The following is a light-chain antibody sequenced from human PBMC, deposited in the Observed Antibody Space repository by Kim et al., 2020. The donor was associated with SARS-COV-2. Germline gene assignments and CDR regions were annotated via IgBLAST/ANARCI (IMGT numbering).Light chain of an antibody. CDR2: LAS. CDR3: QQYDTFPYT. V-gene: IGKV3-20*01. Sequence: DIVLTQSPGTLSLSPGERATLSCRASQSVTSNYLAWFQKKPGQAPRLLVYLASRRSTDIPDRFSGSGSETDFTLTISGVQPEDVAVYFCQQYDTFPYTFGPGTNLDI. J-gene: IGKJ2*01. CDR1: QSVTSNY.